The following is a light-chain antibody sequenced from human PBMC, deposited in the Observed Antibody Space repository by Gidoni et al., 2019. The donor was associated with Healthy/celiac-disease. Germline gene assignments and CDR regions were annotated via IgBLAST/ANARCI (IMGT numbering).Light chain of an antibody. CDR2: GKN. CDR3: NSRDSSGNHLV. Sequence: SELPQDPAVSVALGQTVRITCQGDSLRSYYASWYQQKPGQAPVLVIYGKNNRPSGIPDRFSGSRTGNTASLTITGAQAEDEADYYCNSRDSSGNHLVFGGGTKLTVL. CDR1: SLRSYY. J-gene: IGLJ3*02. V-gene: IGLV3-19*01.